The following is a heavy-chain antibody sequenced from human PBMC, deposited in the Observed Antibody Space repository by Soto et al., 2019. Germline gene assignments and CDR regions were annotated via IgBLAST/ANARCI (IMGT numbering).Heavy chain of an antibody. J-gene: IGHJ6*02. CDR2: IYAGDSDT. CDR3: ARSEGISAYYYGSDV. V-gene: IGHV5-51*01. D-gene: IGHD2-21*01. Sequence: ESLTISCKGSGYKFSNYWIGLVRQRPGKGLEWVGIIYAGDSDTRYSPSFQGQVTISADKSISTAYLQWSSLQDSDTAMYSCARSEGISAYYYGSDVWGQGTTVTVSS. CDR1: GYKFSNYW.